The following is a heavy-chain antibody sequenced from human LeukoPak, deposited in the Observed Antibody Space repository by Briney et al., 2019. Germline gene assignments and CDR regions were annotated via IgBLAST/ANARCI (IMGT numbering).Heavy chain of an antibody. CDR2: IWYDGSNK. V-gene: IGHV3-33*01. CDR3: ARMVKYSSSWYSDH. J-gene: IGHJ4*02. CDR1: GFSFRSCG. D-gene: IGHD6-13*01. Sequence: GGSLRVSCAASGFSFRSCGMHWVRQAPGKGLEWVAVIWYDGSNKYYADSVKGRFTISRDNSKNTLYLQMNSLRAEDTAVYYCARMVKYSSSWYSDHWGQGILVTVSS.